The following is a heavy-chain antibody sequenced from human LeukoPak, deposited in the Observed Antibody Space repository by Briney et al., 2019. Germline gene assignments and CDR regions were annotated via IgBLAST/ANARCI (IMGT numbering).Heavy chain of an antibody. CDR2: INPKSGGT. D-gene: IGHD3-22*01. CDR1: GCTFTGYY. Sequence: ASVKVSCKASGCTFTGYYMHWVRQAPGQGLEWMGWINPKSGGTNYAQKFQGRVTMTRDTTIGTAYMDLSRLRSDDTAVYYCAREDNSDYYPRDFDYWGQGTLVTVSS. V-gene: IGHV1-2*02. J-gene: IGHJ4*02. CDR3: AREDNSDYYPRDFDY.